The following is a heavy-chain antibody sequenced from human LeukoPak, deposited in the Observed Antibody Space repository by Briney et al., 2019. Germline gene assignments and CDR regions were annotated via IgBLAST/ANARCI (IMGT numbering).Heavy chain of an antibody. J-gene: IGHJ4*02. CDR2: IYYSGST. V-gene: IGHV4-59*08. CDR3: ARRKSGSYYVLDY. Sequence: SETLSLTCTVSGGSISSYYWSWIRQPPGKGLEWIGYIYYSGSTNYNPSLKSRVTISVDTSKSQFSLKLSSVTAADTAVYYCARRKSGSYYVLDYWGQGTLVTVSS. D-gene: IGHD1-26*01. CDR1: GGSISSYY.